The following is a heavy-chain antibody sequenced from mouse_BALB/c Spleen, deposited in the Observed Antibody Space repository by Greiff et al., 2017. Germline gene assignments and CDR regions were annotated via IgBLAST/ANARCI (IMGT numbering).Heavy chain of an antibody. CDR2: ISYSGST. Sequence: EVKLVESGPSLVKPSQTLSLTCSVTGDSITSGYWNWIRKFPGNKLEYMGYISYSGSTYYNPSLKSRISITRDTSKNQYYLQLNSVTTEDTATYYCARLEKNFFAYWGQGTLVTVSA. CDR3: ARLEKNFFAY. V-gene: IGHV3-8*02. CDR1: GDSITSGY. J-gene: IGHJ3*01.